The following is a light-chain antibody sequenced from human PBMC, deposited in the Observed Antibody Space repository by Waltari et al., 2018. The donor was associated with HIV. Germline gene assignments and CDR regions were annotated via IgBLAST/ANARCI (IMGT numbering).Light chain of an antibody. V-gene: IGLV1-40*01. J-gene: IGLJ3*02. CDR1: SSNIGAGYD. CDR3: QSYDTSLSARV. Sequence: QSVLTQPPSVSGAPGQSVTIPCTGSSSNIGAGYDLPWYQQCPRRAPKLLLYGNNNRPSGVPDRFSASKFGASVYLAITGLQPDDEADYYCQSYDTSLSARVFGGGTKLTVL. CDR2: GNN.